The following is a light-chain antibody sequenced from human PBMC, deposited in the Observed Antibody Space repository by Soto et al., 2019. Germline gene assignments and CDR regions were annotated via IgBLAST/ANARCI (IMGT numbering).Light chain of an antibody. CDR3: SSYAGRNNLV. Sequence: QSVLTQPPSASGSPGQSVTISCTGTSSDVGGYNYVSWYQQHPGKAPKLMIYDVSKRPSGVPDRFSGSKSGNTASLTVSGLQDEDEADYSCSSYAGRNNLVFGGGTKVTVX. V-gene: IGLV2-8*01. CDR2: DVS. J-gene: IGLJ3*02. CDR1: SSDVGGYNY.